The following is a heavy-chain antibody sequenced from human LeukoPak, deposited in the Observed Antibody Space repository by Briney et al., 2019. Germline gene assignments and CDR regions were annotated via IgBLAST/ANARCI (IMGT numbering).Heavy chain of an antibody. V-gene: IGHV4-59*13. D-gene: IGHD3-22*01. CDR1: GGSISGYY. Sequence: SETLSLTCSVSGGSISGYYWSWIRQPPGKGLEWIAYVSYSGNTNYSPSLKNRVSISVDPSNNRFSLQLRSVTAADTAFYYCARAGRFTSGRSYFFGTWGQGTLVTVS. CDR3: ARAGRFTSGRSYFFGT. J-gene: IGHJ4*02. CDR2: VSYSGNT.